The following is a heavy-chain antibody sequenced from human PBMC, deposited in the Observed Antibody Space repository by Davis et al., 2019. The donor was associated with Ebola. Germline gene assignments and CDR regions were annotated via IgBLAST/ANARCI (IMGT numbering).Heavy chain of an antibody. D-gene: IGHD4-17*01. CDR1: GYTFTSYY. CDR3: ASAGMTTYTLGLKYYYYYGMDV. CDR2: INPSGGST. J-gene: IGHJ6*02. Sequence: ASVQVSCKASGYTFTSYYMHWVRQPPGQGLEWMGIINPSGGSTSYAQKFQGRVTMTRDTSTSTVYMELSSLRSEDTAVYYCASAGMTTYTLGLKYYYYYGMDVWGQGTTVTVSS. V-gene: IGHV1-46*01.